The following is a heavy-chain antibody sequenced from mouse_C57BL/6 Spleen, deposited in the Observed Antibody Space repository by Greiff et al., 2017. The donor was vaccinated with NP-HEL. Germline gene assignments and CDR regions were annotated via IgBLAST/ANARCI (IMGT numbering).Heavy chain of an antibody. CDR3: ATAGEGAWFAY. V-gene: IGHV1-66*01. D-gene: IGHD1-2*01. J-gene: IGHJ3*01. Sequence: QVQLQQSGPELVKPGASVKISCKASGYSFTRYYIHWVKQRPGQGLEWIGWIYPGSGNTKYNEKFKGKATLTADTSSSTAYMQLSSLTSEDSAVYYCATAGEGAWFAYWGQGTLVTVSA. CDR1: GYSFTRYY. CDR2: IYPGSGNT.